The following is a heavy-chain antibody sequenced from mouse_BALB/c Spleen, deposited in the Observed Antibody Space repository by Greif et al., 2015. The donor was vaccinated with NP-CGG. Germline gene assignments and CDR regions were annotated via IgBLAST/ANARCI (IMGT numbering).Heavy chain of an antibody. CDR2: INPSSGYT. CDR1: GYTFTSYT. Sequence: QVQLQQSGAELARPGASVKMSCKASGYTFTSYTMHWVKQRPGQGLEWIGYINPSSGYTNYNQKFKDKATLTADKSSSTAYMQLSSLTSEDSAVYYCARDDGYYYYYAMDYWGQGTSVTVSS. D-gene: IGHD2-3*01. J-gene: IGHJ4*01. V-gene: IGHV1-4*01. CDR3: ARDDGYYYYYAMDY.